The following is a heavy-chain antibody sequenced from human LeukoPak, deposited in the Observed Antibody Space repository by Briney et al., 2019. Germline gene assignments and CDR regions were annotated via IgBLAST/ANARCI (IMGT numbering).Heavy chain of an antibody. J-gene: IGHJ6*03. CDR2: ISSSSSTI. Sequence: GGSLRLSCAASGFTFSSYSMNWVRQAPGKGLEWVSYISSSSSTIYYADSVKGRFTISRDNAKNSLYLQMNSLRAKDTAVYYCASPKGFYGDYSNYYYYMDVWGKGTTVTVSS. V-gene: IGHV3-48*01. D-gene: IGHD4-17*01. CDR1: GFTFSSYS. CDR3: ASPKGFYGDYSNYYYYMDV.